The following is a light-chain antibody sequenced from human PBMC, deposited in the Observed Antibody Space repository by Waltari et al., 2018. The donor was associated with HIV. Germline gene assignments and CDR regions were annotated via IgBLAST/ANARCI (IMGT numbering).Light chain of an antibody. CDR3: QQSYSTPRT. V-gene: IGKV1-39*01. CDR2: AAS. CDR1: QSISSY. J-gene: IGKJ1*01. Sequence: DIQMTQSPSSLSASVGDRVTITCRASQSISSYLHWYQQKPGKAPKLLIYAASSLQSGVPSRFSGSRSGTDFTLTISSLQPEDFATYYCQQSYSTPRTFGQGTKVEIK.